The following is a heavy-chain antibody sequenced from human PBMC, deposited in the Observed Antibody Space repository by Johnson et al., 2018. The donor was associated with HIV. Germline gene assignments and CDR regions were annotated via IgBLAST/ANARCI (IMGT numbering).Heavy chain of an antibody. D-gene: IGHD3-16*01. J-gene: IGHJ3*01. CDR2: INTAGDT. Sequence: EQLVVSGGGLVQPGGSLRLSCAASGFTFSNYDFHWVRQATGKGLEWVSAINTAGDTFYPGSVKGRFTISRDNAKNSFYLQMNSLTVGDTALYYCARDPGGMDGSFDLWGQGTMVTVSS. V-gene: IGHV3-13*01. CDR1: GFTFSNYD. CDR3: ARDPGGMDGSFDL.